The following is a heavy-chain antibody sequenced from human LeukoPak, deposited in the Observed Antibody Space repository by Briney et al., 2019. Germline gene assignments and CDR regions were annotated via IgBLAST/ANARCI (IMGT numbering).Heavy chain of an antibody. Sequence: GGSLRLSCAASGFTFSSYAMHWVRQAPGKGLEWVAVISYDGSNKYYADSVKGRFTISRDNSKNTLYLQMNSLRAEDTAVYYCAKDARRYCSGGSCYEDVWGKGTTVTVSS. CDR1: GFTFSSYA. CDR2: ISYDGSNK. J-gene: IGHJ6*04. D-gene: IGHD2-15*01. CDR3: AKDARRYCSGGSCYEDV. V-gene: IGHV3-30*04.